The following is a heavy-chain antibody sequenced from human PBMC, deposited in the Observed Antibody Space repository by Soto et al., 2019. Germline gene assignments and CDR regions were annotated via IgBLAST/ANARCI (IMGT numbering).Heavy chain of an antibody. CDR1: GFSFSSYA. CDR3: ARDYYSESRPRPSNYYYYYGMDV. V-gene: IGHV3-30-3*01. D-gene: IGHD3-10*01. CDR2: ISYDGSNK. J-gene: IGHJ6*02. Sequence: PGGCMKLCCAACGFSFSSYAMDWARQAPGKGLEWVAVISYDGSNKYYADSVKGRFTISRDNSRNTLYLQMNSLRAEDTAVYYCARDYYSESRPRPSNYYYYYGMDVWGQGTTVTVSS.